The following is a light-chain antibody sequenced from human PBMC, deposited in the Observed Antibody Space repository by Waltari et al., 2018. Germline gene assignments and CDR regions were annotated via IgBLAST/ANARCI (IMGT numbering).Light chain of an antibody. CDR1: SGPDPMNYY. Sequence: TVVTQEPSFSVSPGGTVPLRCGLNSGPDPMNYYPSWYQQTPGQAPRTLIYTTNIRSSGVPGRFSGSILGNKAALTITGAQADDESDYYCVLYVSRGIWVFGGGTKLTVL. V-gene: IGLV8-61*01. CDR3: VLYVSRGIWV. J-gene: IGLJ3*02. CDR2: TTN.